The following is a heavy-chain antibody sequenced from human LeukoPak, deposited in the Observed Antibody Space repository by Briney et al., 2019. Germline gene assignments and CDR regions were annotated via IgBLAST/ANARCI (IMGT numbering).Heavy chain of an antibody. CDR3: ARAHSSGWYSEFDY. V-gene: IGHV1-8*02. J-gene: IGHJ4*02. D-gene: IGHD6-19*01. CDR1: GYTFTGYY. Sequence: ASVKVSCKASGYTFTGYYMHWVRQAPGQGLEWMGWMNPNSGNTGYAQKFQGRVTMTRNTSISTAYMELSSLRSEDTAVYYCARAHSSGWYSEFDYWGQGTLVTVSS. CDR2: MNPNSGNT.